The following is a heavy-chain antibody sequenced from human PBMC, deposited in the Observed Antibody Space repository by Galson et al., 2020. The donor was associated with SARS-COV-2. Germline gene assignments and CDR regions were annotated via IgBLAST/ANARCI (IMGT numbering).Heavy chain of an antibody. J-gene: IGHJ2*01. CDR1: GYTYIDHF. V-gene: IGHV1-2*02. Sequence: ASVTVSCMASGYTYIDHFLHWLRQAPGQGLEWMGWIDPKNGGTNYAQKFQDRLTITRHTSINTRYMEQSSLNSDDAAVDYCTREYWARDCHVSGWYFDLWGRGSLVTVSS. CDR2: IDPKNGGT. D-gene: IGHD2-21*02. CDR3: TREYWARDCHVSGWYFDL.